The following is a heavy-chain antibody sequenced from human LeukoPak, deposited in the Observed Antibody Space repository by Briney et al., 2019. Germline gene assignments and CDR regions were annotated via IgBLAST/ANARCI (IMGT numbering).Heavy chain of an antibody. J-gene: IGHJ4*02. V-gene: IGHV4-39*05. CDR1: GGSISTSSYY. D-gene: IGHD1-26*01. CDR3: AVRRASGSFYSWFDY. Sequence: PSETPSLTCTVSGGSISTSSYYWGWIRQPPGKGLEWIGSIYYSGSSYYNPSLKSRVTISVDTSKNQFSLKLSSVAAADTAVYYCAVRRASGSFYSWFDYWGQGTLVTVSS. CDR2: IYYSGSS.